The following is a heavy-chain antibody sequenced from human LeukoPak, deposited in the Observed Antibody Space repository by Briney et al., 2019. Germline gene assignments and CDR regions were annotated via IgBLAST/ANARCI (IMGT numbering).Heavy chain of an antibody. D-gene: IGHD6-13*01. Sequence: ASVKVSCKASGYTFTNYAIHWVRQAPGQRLEWMGWINAGNGNTKYSQEFQGRVTITRDTSASTAYMELSSLRSEDMAVYYCAKSGQQLGRDYYYYMDVWGKGTTVTVSS. CDR1: GYTFTNYA. J-gene: IGHJ6*03. CDR2: INAGNGNT. CDR3: AKSGQQLGRDYYYYMDV. V-gene: IGHV1-3*03.